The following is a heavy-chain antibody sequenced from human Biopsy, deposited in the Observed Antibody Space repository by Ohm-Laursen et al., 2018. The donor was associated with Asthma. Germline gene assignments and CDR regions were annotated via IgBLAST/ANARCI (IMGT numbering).Heavy chain of an antibody. CDR3: ARGQKSAGDRWFDP. V-gene: IGHV1-2*02. J-gene: IGHJ5*02. CDR2: INPNSGGT. CDR1: GYTFIGCH. D-gene: IGHD6-13*01. Sequence: GSSVKVSCKASGYTFIGCHIHWMRQAPGQGLEWMGWINPNSGGTNYAQKFQGRVTMTRDTSISTAYMEVSRLRSDDTAVYYCARGQKSAGDRWFDPWGQGTLVTASS.